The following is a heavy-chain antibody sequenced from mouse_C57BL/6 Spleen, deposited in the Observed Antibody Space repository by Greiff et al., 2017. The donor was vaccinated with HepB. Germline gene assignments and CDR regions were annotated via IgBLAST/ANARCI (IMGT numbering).Heavy chain of an antibody. CDR3: ARDYGSSSYFDY. CDR2: IDPSDSET. CDR1: GYTFTSYW. Sequence: QVQLKESGAELVRPGSSVKLSCKASGYTFTSYWMHWVKQRPIQGLEWIGNIDPSDSETHYNQKFKDKATLTVDKSSSTAYMQLSSLTSEDSAVYYCARDYGSSSYFDYWGQGTTLTVSS. J-gene: IGHJ2*01. D-gene: IGHD1-1*01. V-gene: IGHV1-52*01.